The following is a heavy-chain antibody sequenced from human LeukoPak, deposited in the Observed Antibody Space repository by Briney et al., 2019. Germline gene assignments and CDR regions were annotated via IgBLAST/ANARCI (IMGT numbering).Heavy chain of an antibody. Sequence: PGGSLRLSCTASGFTFSSYWMHWVRQAPGKGLVWVSRINSDGGSTSYADSVKGRFTISRDNAKNTLYLQMNRLRAEDTAVYYCARRIQGMAPYYFDYWGQGTLVTVSP. CDR1: GFTFSSYW. CDR2: INSDGGST. J-gene: IGHJ4*02. D-gene: IGHD5-24*01. V-gene: IGHV3-74*01. CDR3: ARRIQGMAPYYFDY.